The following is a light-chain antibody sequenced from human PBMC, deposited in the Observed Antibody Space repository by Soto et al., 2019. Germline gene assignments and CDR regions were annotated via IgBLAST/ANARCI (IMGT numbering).Light chain of an antibody. CDR3: QQYGSSPRT. CDR1: QSVSSSY. V-gene: IGKV3-20*01. CDR2: GAS. J-gene: IGKJ4*01. Sequence: EIVLTQSPGTLSLSPGVKATLSCRASQSVSSSYLAWYQQKPGQAPRLLIYGASSRATGIPDRFSGGGSGTDFTLTISRLEPEDFAVYYCQQYGSSPRTLGGGTKVDIK.